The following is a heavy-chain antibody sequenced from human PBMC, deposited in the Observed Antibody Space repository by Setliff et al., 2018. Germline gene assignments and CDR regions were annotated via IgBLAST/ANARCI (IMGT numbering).Heavy chain of an antibody. J-gene: IGHJ4*02. D-gene: IGHD4-4*01. CDR2: IYPGDSDT. V-gene: IGHV5-51*01. Sequence: GESLKISCKGSGYTFTTNWIAWVRQMPGKGLEWMGIIYPGDSDTRYSPSFQGQVTISADKSISTAYLQWSSVKASDTAMYYCARDSNYEGAYDFWGQGTLVTVSS. CDR3: ARDSNYEGAYDF. CDR1: GYTFTTNW.